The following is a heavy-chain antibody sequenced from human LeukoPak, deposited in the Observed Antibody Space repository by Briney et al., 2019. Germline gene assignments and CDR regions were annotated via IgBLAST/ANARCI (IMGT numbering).Heavy chain of an antibody. CDR1: GFTFGVYG. CDR3: AKDMGGLKRWLQFSLDY. D-gene: IGHD5-24*01. CDR2: ISGSGGGT. J-gene: IGHJ4*02. Sequence: GGSLRLSCAASGFTFGVYGMSWVRQAPGRGLEWVSAISGSGGGTYYADSVKGRFTISRDNSKNTLYLQMNSLRAEDTAVYYCAKDMGGLKRWLQFSLDYWGQGTLVTVSS. V-gene: IGHV3-23*01.